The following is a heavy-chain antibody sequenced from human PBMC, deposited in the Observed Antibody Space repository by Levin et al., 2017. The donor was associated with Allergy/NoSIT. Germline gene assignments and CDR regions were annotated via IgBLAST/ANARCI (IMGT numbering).Heavy chain of an antibody. CDR3: ARSAHVTVIPAAIFAFDP. J-gene: IGHJ5*02. Sequence: SQTLSLTCTVSGGSISSYYWSWIRQSPGKRPEWIGYIHYTGYTNYSPSLKSRVTISLDTSKNQFSLKLTSVTAADTAVYSCARSAHVTVIPAAIFAFDPWGQGILVTVSS. D-gene: IGHD2-2*01. CDR2: IHYTGYT. CDR1: GGSISSYY. V-gene: IGHV4-59*08.